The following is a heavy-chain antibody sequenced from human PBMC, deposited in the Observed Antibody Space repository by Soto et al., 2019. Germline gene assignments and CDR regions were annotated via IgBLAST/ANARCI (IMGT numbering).Heavy chain of an antibody. CDR2: MNPNSGNT. D-gene: IGHD6-19*01. V-gene: IGHV1-8*01. CDR1: GYTFTSYD. Sequence: GASVKVSCKASGYTFTSYDINWVRQATGQGLEWKGWMNPNSGNTGYAQKFQGRVTMTRNTSISTAYMELSSMRSEDTAVYYCALHQYSSGWYGYYYYYMDVWGKGTTVTVSS. CDR3: ALHQYSSGWYGYYYYYMDV. J-gene: IGHJ6*03.